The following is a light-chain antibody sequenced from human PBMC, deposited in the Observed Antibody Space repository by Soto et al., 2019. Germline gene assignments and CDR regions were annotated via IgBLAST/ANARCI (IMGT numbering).Light chain of an antibody. J-gene: IGKJ4*01. CDR2: GVS. V-gene: IGKV3-15*01. CDR3: HQYNNWPLT. Sequence: EIVMTQSPATLSVSPGERATLSCRASHSGSSNLAWYQQKPGQTPRLLIYGVSARASGIPARFSGSGSGTEFTLTISSLQSEDFAVYYCHQYNNWPLTFGGGTKVEIK. CDR1: HSGSSN.